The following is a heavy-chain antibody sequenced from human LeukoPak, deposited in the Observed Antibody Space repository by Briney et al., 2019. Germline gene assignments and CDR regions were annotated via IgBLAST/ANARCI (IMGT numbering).Heavy chain of an antibody. Sequence: GGSLRLSCAASGFTFSSYGMHWVREAPGKGLEWVAFIRYDGSNKYYADSVKGRFTISRDNAKNSLYLQMNSLRAEDTAVYYCARGGIYGESPFDYWGQGTLVTVSS. CDR2: IRYDGSNK. D-gene: IGHD4-17*01. CDR1: GFTFSSYG. V-gene: IGHV3-30*02. CDR3: ARGGIYGESPFDY. J-gene: IGHJ4*02.